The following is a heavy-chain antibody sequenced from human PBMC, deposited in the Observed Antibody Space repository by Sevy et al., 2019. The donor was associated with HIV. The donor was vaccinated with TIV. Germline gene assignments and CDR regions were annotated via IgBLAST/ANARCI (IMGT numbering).Heavy chain of an antibody. J-gene: IGHJ6*02. CDR3: AKDLWYSSGWYDYYYYYGMDV. D-gene: IGHD6-19*01. CDR1: GFTFSSYA. Sequence: GGSLRRSCAASGFTFSSYAMSWVRQAPGKGLEWVSAISGSGGSTYYAVSVKGRFTISRDNSKNMLYLQMNSLRAEDTAVYYCAKDLWYSSGWYDYYYYYGMDVWGQGTTVTVSS. V-gene: IGHV3-23*01. CDR2: ISGSGGST.